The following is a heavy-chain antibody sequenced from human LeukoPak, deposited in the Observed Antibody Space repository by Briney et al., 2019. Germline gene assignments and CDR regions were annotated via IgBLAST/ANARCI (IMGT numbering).Heavy chain of an antibody. CDR1: GDSISSGNW. CDR3: ARGRVSLSTSLDFDY. Sequence: SETLSLTCAVSGDSISSGNWWSWVRQPPGKGLEWIGEIFHDGSTNYSPSLKGRVTISVDKSKNQFSLKLSSVTAADTAVFYCARGRVSLSTSLDFDYWGQGTLVTVSS. CDR2: IFHDGST. V-gene: IGHV4-4*02. D-gene: IGHD3-16*02. J-gene: IGHJ4*02.